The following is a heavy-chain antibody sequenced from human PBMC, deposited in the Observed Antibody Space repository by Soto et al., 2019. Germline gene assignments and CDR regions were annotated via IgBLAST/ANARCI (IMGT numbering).Heavy chain of an antibody. Sequence: QVTLKESGPVLVKPTETLTLTCTVSGFSLSNARMGVSWIRQPPRKALEWLAHIFSNDEKSYSTSLKSRLTISKDTSKSQVVLTMTNMDPVDTATYYFARSQSNLYYYYYMDVWGKGTTVTVSS. CDR3: ARSQSNLYYYYYMDV. CDR1: GFSLSNARMG. V-gene: IGHV2-26*01. CDR2: IFSNDEK. J-gene: IGHJ6*03.